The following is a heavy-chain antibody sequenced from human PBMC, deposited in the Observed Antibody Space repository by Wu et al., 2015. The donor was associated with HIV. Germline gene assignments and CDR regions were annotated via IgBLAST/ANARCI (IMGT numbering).Heavy chain of an antibody. J-gene: IGHJ6*03. CDR2: INPDSGDT. CDR1: GYTFTAYY. V-gene: IGHV1-2*02. Sequence: QVQLVQSGSEMKKSGASVKVSCKTSGYTFTAYYIHWVRQAPGQGLEWMGWINPDSGDTKFAQTFQGRITMTRDTSTNTVNLLLASLKSNDTATYYCARDWQFQVTFGDYYMDIWGNGTTVIV. CDR3: ARDWQFQVTFGDYYMDI. D-gene: IGHD3-3*01.